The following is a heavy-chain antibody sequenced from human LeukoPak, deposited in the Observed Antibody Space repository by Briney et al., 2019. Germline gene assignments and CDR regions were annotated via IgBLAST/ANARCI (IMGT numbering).Heavy chain of an antibody. CDR3: ARGDSSGIFDP. V-gene: IGHV3-30*01. D-gene: IGHD6-19*01. Sequence: GTTLRLSCAVSGFTFSDYPMNWVRQAPSKGLEWVAVVSSDGTTQYYADSVKGRFTISRDNSKNTLFLPWNSLKADDTAVYFCARGDSSGIFDPWGQGTLVSVSS. CDR1: GFTFSDYP. J-gene: IGHJ5*02. CDR2: VSSDGTTQ.